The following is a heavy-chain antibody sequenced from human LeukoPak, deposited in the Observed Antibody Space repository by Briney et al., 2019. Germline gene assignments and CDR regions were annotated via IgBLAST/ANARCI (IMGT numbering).Heavy chain of an antibody. CDR3: ARDQGYYDSSGPGDAFDI. J-gene: IGHJ3*02. D-gene: IGHD3-22*01. Sequence: GGSLRLSCAASGFTFSSYSMNWVRQAPGKGLEWVSSISSSSSYIYYADSVKGRFTISRDNAKNSLYLQMNSLRVEDTAVYYCARDQGYYDSSGPGDAFDIWGQGTMVTVSS. CDR2: ISSSSSYI. CDR1: GFTFSSYS. V-gene: IGHV3-21*01.